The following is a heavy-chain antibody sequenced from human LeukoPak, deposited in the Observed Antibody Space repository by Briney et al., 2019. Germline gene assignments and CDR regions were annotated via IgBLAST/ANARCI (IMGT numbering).Heavy chain of an antibody. CDR3: ARELPPLPRGYADY. CDR1: GFTFSDYY. CDR2: ISSSGSTI. V-gene: IGHV3-11*01. D-gene: IGHD5-12*01. Sequence: PGRSLRLSCAASGFTFSDYYMSWIRQAPGKGLEWVSYISSSGSTIYYADSVKGRFTISRDNAKNSLYLQMNSLRAEDTAVYYCARELPPLPRGYADYWGQGTLVTVSS. J-gene: IGHJ4*02.